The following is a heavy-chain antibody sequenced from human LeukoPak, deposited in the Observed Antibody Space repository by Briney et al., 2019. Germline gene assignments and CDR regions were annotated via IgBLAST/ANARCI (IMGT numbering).Heavy chain of an antibody. J-gene: IGHJ4*02. Sequence: GGSLRLSCAASGFTFSSYAMRWVRQAPGKGLEWVAVISYDGSNKYYADSVKGRFTISRDNSKNTLYLQMNSLRAEDTAVYYCARGARHDYWGQGTLVTVSS. CDR2: ISYDGSNK. CDR1: GFTFSSYA. CDR3: ARGARHDY. V-gene: IGHV3-30-3*01. D-gene: IGHD6-6*01.